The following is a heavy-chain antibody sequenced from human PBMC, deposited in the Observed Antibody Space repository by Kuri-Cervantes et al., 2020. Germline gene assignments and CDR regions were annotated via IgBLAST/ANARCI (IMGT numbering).Heavy chain of an antibody. CDR3: ARERDSSGWPLRSVDY. J-gene: IGHJ4*02. D-gene: IGHD6-19*01. Sequence: GGSLRLSCAASGFTFSSYAMHWVRQAPGKGLEWVAVISYDGSNKYYADSVKGRFTISRDNSKNTLYLQMNSLRAEDTAVYYCARERDSSGWPLRSVDYWGQGTLVTVSS. CDR1: GFTFSSYA. CDR2: ISYDGSNK. V-gene: IGHV3-30-3*01.